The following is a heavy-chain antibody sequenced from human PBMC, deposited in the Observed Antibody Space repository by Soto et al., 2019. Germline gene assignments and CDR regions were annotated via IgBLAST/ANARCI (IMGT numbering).Heavy chain of an antibody. V-gene: IGHV3-23*01. CDR1: GFTFTSYA. Sequence: GGSLRLSCAASGFTFTSYAMIWVRQAPGKGLEWVSAISGSGGSTYYADSVKGRFTISRDNSKNTVYLQMNSLRAEDTAVYYCARVQCTGGSCFSSYYYYYGMDVWGQGTAVTVSS. D-gene: IGHD2-15*01. J-gene: IGHJ6*02. CDR2: ISGSGGST. CDR3: ARVQCTGGSCFSSYYYYYGMDV.